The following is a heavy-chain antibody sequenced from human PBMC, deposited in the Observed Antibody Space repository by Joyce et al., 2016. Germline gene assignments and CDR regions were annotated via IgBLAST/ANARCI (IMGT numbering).Heavy chain of an antibody. CDR2: ISNAGSNK. Sequence: QVQLVESGGGVVQPGRSLSLSCAASGFTFSNYDMHWVRQAQGKGLEGVAVISNAGSNKYYADSYADSVKGRFTISRDNSKNTLYLQMNSLRAEDTAVYYCAAEYTSSSFDYWGQGTLVAVSS. CDR3: AAEYTSSSFDY. CDR1: GFTFSNYD. D-gene: IGHD6-6*01. V-gene: IGHV3-30*03. J-gene: IGHJ4*02.